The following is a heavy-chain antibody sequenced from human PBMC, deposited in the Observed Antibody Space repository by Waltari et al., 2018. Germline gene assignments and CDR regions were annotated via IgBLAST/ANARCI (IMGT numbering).Heavy chain of an antibody. CDR3: ARHWKKSGYRFDP. CDR1: GGSISRRRYY. CDR2: FYYSGST. Sequence: QLQLQESGPGLVKPSETLSLTCTVPGGSISRRRYYWGWIRQSPGKGLEWIGGFYYSGSTYYNPTLKSRVTISGDTSKNQFSLKLSSVTAADTAVYYCARHWKKSGYRFDPWGQGTLVTVSS. D-gene: IGHD5-12*01. J-gene: IGHJ5*02. V-gene: IGHV4-39*01.